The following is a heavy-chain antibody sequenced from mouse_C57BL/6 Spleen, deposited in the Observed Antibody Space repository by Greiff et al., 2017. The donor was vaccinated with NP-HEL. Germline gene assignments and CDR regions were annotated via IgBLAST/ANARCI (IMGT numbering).Heavy chain of an antibody. D-gene: IGHD2-1*01. CDR3: ARQGSTMDDFDY. Sequence: EVQGVESGGDLVKPGGSLKLSCAASGFTFSSYGMSWVRQTPDKRLEWVATISSGGSYTYYPDSVKGRFTISRDNAKNTLYLQMSSLKSEDTAMYYCARQGSTMDDFDYWGQGTTLTVSS. J-gene: IGHJ2*01. V-gene: IGHV5-6*01. CDR2: ISSGGSYT. CDR1: GFTFSSYG.